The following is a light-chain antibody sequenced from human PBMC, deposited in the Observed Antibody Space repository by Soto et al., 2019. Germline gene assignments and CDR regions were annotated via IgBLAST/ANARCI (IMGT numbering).Light chain of an antibody. V-gene: IGLV2-14*03. CDR1: SSDVGAYNF. J-gene: IGLJ2*01. CDR2: DVN. Sequence: QSALTQPASVSGSPGQSITIFCTGTSSDVGAYNFVSWYQQHPGKVPKLMIYDVNNRPSGVSNRSSGSKSGNTASLTISGLQAEDEAHYYCNSYTSSSTLVFGGGTKVTVL. CDR3: NSYTSSSTLV.